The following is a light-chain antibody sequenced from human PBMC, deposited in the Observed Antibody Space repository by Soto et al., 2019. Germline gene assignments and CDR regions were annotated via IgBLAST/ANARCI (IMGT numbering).Light chain of an antibody. CDR1: QSVSNY. V-gene: IGKV3-11*01. Sequence: EIVFTQSPATLSLSPGERATLSCRASQSVSNYLAWFQQKPGQAPRLLIYDASNRATGVPGRFSGSGSGTDFTLTISSLEPEDFAVYYCQQRSNWPPITFGQGTRLEIK. CDR2: DAS. CDR3: QQRSNWPPIT. J-gene: IGKJ5*01.